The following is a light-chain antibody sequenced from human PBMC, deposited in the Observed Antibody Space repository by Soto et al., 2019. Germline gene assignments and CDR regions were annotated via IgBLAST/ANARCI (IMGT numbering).Light chain of an antibody. CDR3: QSYDSTLSSRYV. V-gene: IGLV1-40*01. J-gene: IGLJ1*01. CDR2: GNT. CDR1: STNIGAGYG. Sequence: VLTQPPSVSGAPGQRVSIPCTGSSTNIGAGYGVHLYQQRPGTAPKLLIVGNTIRPSGVPDRFPASTSGTSASLAITGLQAEDEGDYYCQSYDSTLSSRYVFGTGTKVTV.